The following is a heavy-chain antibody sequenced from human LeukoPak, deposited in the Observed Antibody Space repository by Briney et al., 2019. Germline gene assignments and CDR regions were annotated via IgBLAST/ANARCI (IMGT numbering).Heavy chain of an antibody. CDR1: GGSIDSHY. Sequence: SETLSLTCTVSGGSIDSHYWSWIRQPPGKGLEWIGSIYIDGITHYNSSLQSRVTLSIDTSKNQFSLKLTSVTAADTAVFYCARLFTRAWEYRYGMDVWGQGTAVTVSS. CDR2: IYIDGIT. D-gene: IGHD1-26*01. V-gene: IGHV4-4*08. CDR3: ARLFTRAWEYRYGMDV. J-gene: IGHJ6*02.